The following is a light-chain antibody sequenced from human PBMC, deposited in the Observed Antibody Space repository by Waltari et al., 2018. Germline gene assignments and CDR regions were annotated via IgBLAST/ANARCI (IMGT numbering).Light chain of an antibody. CDR3: SSYTSSSTLV. V-gene: IGLV2-14*01. Sequence: QSALTQPASVSGSPGQAITSSSTGTSSDVGVSNSVAWYQQHPGKAPKLMIYEVSKRPSGVSNRFSGSKSGNTASLTISGLQAEDEADYYCSSYTSSSTLVFGGGTKLTVL. CDR2: EVS. CDR1: SSDVGVSNS. J-gene: IGLJ3*02.